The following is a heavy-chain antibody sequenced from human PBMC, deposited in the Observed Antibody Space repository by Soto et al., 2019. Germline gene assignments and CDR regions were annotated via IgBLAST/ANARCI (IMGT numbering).Heavy chain of an antibody. CDR2: IIPIFGTA. J-gene: IGHJ4*02. V-gene: IGHV1-69*01. CDR3: ARGGSGYVWFNEF. Sequence: QEQLVQSGAEVKKPGSSVKVSCKASGGIFSSYAISWVRQAPGQGLEWMGGIIPIFGTANYAQKFQGRVTITADEATNTAYMDLSSLKSEDTSIYYCARGGSGYVWFNEFWGQGTLVTVSS. D-gene: IGHD3-22*01. CDR1: GGIFSSYA.